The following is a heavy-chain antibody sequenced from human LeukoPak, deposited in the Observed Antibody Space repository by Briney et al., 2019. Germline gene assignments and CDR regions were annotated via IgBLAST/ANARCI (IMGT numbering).Heavy chain of an antibody. CDR1: GGSISSYY. CDR2: IYTSGST. J-gene: IGHJ4*02. D-gene: IGHD3-22*01. Sequence: PSEALSLTCTVSGGSISSYYWSWIRQPPRKGLEWIGYIYTSGSTNYNPSLKSRVTISVDTSKNQFSLKLSSVTAADTAVYYCARHGGYYSDYFDYWGQGTLVTVSS. V-gene: IGHV4-4*09. CDR3: ARHGGYYSDYFDY.